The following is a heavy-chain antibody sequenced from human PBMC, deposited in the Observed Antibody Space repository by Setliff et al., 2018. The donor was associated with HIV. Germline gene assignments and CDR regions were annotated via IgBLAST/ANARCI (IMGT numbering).Heavy chain of an antibody. Sequence: GASVKVSCKASGYTFTGYFIHWVRQAPGQGLEWVGRTNPNSGDTNFAQKFQGRITMTRDTSISTAYLELNRLRSDDTAVYYCAREYDVLTGYYISAFDIWGQGTMVTVSS. V-gene: IGHV1-2*06. D-gene: IGHD3-9*01. CDR2: TNPNSGDT. J-gene: IGHJ3*02. CDR1: GYTFTGYF. CDR3: AREYDVLTGYYISAFDI.